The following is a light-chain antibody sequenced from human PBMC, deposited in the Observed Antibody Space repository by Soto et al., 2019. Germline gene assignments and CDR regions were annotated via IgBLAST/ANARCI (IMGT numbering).Light chain of an antibody. J-gene: IGKJ5*01. CDR1: QSVSSN. Sequence: EIVMTQSPATLSVSPGERATLSCRASQSVSSNLAWYQQKPGQAPRLLIYGASTRATGIPARFSGSGSGTEFTLTISSLQSEDVAIYYCQQYNNGPPITFGQGTRLEIK. CDR2: GAS. CDR3: QQYNNGPPIT. V-gene: IGKV3-15*01.